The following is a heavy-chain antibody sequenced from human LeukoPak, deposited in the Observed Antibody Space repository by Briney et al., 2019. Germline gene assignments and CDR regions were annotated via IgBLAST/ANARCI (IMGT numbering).Heavy chain of an antibody. D-gene: IGHD3-10*01. Sequence: TSETLSLTCAVYGGSFSGYYWSWIRQPPGKGLEWIGEINHSGSTNYNPSLKSRVTISVDTSKNQFSLKLSSVTAADTAVYYCARGRGYYGSGRPPDYWGQGTLVTVSS. CDR2: INHSGST. V-gene: IGHV4-34*01. CDR1: GGSFSGYY. CDR3: ARGRGYYGSGRPPDY. J-gene: IGHJ4*02.